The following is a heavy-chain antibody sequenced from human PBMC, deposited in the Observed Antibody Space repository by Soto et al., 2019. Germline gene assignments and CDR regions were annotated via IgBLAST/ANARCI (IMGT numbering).Heavy chain of an antibody. CDR3: AKADYCSSTSCLDY. CDR2: ISYDGSNK. CDR1: GFTFSSYG. V-gene: IGHV3-30*18. Sequence: QVQLVESGGGVVQPGRSLRLSCAASGFTFSSYGMHWVRQAPGKGLEWVAVISYDGSNKYYADSVKDRFTISRDNSKNTLYLQMNSLRAEDTAVYYCAKADYCSSTSCLDYWGQGTLVTVSS. J-gene: IGHJ4*02. D-gene: IGHD2-2*01.